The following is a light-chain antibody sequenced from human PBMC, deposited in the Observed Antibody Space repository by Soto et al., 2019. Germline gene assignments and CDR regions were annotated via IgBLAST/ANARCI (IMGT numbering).Light chain of an antibody. Sequence: IQLTQAPSSLSASVGDRVTITCRASQGISSYLAWYQQKPGKAPKLLIYAASTLQSGVPSRFSGSGSGTDFTLTTSSLQTEDFATYYCPQLNSYLEPRLTFGGGTKVEIK. J-gene: IGKJ4*01. CDR3: PQLNSYLEPRLT. CDR1: QGISSY. CDR2: AAS. V-gene: IGKV1-9*01.